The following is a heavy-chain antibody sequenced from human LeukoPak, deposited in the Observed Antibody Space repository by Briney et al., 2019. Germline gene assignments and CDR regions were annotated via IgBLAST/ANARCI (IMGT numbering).Heavy chain of an antibody. D-gene: IGHD1-26*01. CDR3: AKDLELPPFYYYGMDV. J-gene: IGHJ6*02. V-gene: IGHV3-74*01. CDR1: GFSLSGYW. CDR2: NNGDGSTT. Sequence: PGGSLRLSCVASGFSLSGYWMYWVRQAPGKGLMYISRNNGDGSTTNYADVVKGRFTMSRDNVKNTLYLQMNSLRVEDTAVYYCAKDLELPPFYYYGMDVWGQGTTVTVSS.